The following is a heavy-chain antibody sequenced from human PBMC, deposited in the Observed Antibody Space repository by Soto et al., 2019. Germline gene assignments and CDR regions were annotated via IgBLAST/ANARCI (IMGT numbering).Heavy chain of an antibody. Sequence: VQLVESGGGVVQPGRSLRLSCAASGFTFSRYAMHWVHQAPGKGLEWVAAISYDGSDEYYADPVKGRFTISRDNSKDTLYLQMNSLRPEDTAVYYCARVLDSGYYLDNWGQGTLVPVSS. J-gene: IGHJ4*02. CDR2: ISYDGSDE. CDR1: GFTFSRYA. D-gene: IGHD3-9*01. V-gene: IGHV3-30-3*01. CDR3: ARVLDSGYYLDN.